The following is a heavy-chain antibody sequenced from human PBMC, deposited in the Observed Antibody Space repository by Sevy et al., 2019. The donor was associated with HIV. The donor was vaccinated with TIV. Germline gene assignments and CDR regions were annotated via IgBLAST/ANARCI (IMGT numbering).Heavy chain of an antibody. CDR1: GFTFSSYA. D-gene: IGHD6-19*01. Sequence: GGSLRLSCAASGFTFSSYAMRWVRQAPGKGLEWVAVISYDGSNKYYADSVKGRFTISRDNSKNTLYLQMNSLRAEDTAVYYCARDRAVAGTSYAFDIWGQGTMVTVSS. CDR3: ARDRAVAGTSYAFDI. J-gene: IGHJ3*02. CDR2: ISYDGSNK. V-gene: IGHV3-30-3*01.